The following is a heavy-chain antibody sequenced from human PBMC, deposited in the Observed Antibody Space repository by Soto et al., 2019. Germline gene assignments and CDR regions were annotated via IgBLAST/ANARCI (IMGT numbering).Heavy chain of an antibody. CDR2: INPNSGGT. CDR3: ARDPGIAAAGTPYYYYGMDV. Sequence: ASVKVTCKASGYTFTGYYMHRVRQAPGQGLEGMGWINPNSGGTNYAQKFQGRVTMTRDTSISTAYMELSRLRSDDTAVYYCARDPGIAAAGTPYYYYGMDVWGQGTTVTVS. CDR1: GYTFTGYY. V-gene: IGHV1-2*02. D-gene: IGHD6-13*01. J-gene: IGHJ6*02.